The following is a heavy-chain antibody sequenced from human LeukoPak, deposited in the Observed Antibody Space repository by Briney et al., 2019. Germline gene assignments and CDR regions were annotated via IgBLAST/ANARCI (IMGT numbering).Heavy chain of an antibody. V-gene: IGHV1-69*05. CDR2: IITIFGTA. D-gene: IGHD6-13*01. J-gene: IGHJ4*02. CDR1: GGTFSSYA. CDR3: ARGGVAAATDY. Sequence: SVKVSCKASGGTFSSYAISWVRQAPGQGIEWMGGIITIFGTANYAQKFQGRVTITTDESTRTAYIELSRRTSQDTAVYDCARGGVAAATDYWGQGTLVTVSS.